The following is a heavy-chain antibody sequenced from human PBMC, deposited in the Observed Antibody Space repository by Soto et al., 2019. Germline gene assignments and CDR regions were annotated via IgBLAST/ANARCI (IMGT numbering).Heavy chain of an antibody. Sequence: QVHLQESGPGLVKPSQTLSLACSVSGESITSLGYYWTWVRQPPGKGLEWIGFVSYTGSTFYNSALSSRVPLSRHPSPIQFFLDVKSVTGAATAMYFCTSGDYWGQGVLVTVSS. CDR2: VSYTGST. CDR3: TSGDY. V-gene: IGHV4-31*03. CDR1: GESITSLGYY. J-gene: IGHJ4*02.